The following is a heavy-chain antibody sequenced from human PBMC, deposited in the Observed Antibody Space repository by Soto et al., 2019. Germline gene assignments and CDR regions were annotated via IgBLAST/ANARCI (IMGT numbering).Heavy chain of an antibody. CDR2: IYRTGST. CDR3: ESRDPGTSVDY. D-gene: IGHD1-7*01. J-gene: IGHJ4*02. V-gene: IGHV4-4*02. CDR1: GGSFTSNNW. Sequence: PSETLSLTCAVSGGSFTSNNWWTWVRQPPGQGLEWIGEIYRTGSTNYNPSLKSRVTISLDKSENQFSLKVTSLTAADTAVYYCESRDPGTSVDYWGQGTSVTFSS.